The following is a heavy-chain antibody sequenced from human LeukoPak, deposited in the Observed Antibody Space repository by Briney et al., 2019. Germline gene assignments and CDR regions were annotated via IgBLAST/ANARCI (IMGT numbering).Heavy chain of an antibody. CDR3: ARDRGTMVRGVMGYYYGMDV. CDR2: IIPIFGTA. CDR1: VGTFSSSA. J-gene: IGHJ6*04. V-gene: IGHV1-69*13. D-gene: IGHD3-10*01. Sequence: ASVNVSCKASVGTFSSSAISGVRQAPRRGVEWMGGIIPIFGTANYAQKLQGSVTITADESTSTAYMELSSLRSEDTAVYYCARDRGTMVRGVMGYYYGMDVWGKGTTVTVSS.